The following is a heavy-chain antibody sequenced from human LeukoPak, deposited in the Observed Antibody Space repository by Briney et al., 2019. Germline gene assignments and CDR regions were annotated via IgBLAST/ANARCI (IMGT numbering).Heavy chain of an antibody. CDR2: INPSGGST. CDR1: GYTFTIYY. D-gene: IGHD3-9*01. J-gene: IGHJ3*02. V-gene: IGHV1-46*01. CDR3: ARSAAYYNEADI. Sequence: ASVTVSCKTSGYTFTIYYIHWVRQAPGQGLEWMGIINPSGGSTTYAQKFQGRLTMTSATSTSTVYMELSSLRSEDTAVYYCARSAAYYNEADIWGQGTMVTVSS.